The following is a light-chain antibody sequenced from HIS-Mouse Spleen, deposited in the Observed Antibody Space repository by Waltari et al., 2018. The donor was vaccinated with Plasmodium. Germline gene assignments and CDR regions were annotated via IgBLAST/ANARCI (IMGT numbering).Light chain of an antibody. J-gene: IGKJ5*01. CDR1: QNISNY. CDR3: QQFNSYPQGT. CDR2: DAS. V-gene: IGKV1-33*01. Sequence: DIQMTQSPSSLSASVGDRVNITCQASQNISNYLNWYQQKPGNAPKLLIYDASNLETGVPSRFSGSGSGTDFTLTISSLQPEDFATYYCQQFNSYPQGTFGQGTRLEIK.